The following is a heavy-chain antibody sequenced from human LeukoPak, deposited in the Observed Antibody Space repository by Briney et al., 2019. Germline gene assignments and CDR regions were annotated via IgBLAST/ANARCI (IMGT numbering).Heavy chain of an antibody. J-gene: IGHJ4*02. V-gene: IGHV3-11*04. CDR3: ARPIEYYYDSSGYYG. CDR1: GFTFSDYY. Sequence: GGSLRLSCAASGFTFSDYYMSWIRQAPGKGLEWVSYISRSGSTIYYADSVKGRFHISRDNAKKSLYLQMNSLRAGDTAVYYCARPIEYYYDSSGYYGWGQGALVTVSS. D-gene: IGHD3-22*01. CDR2: ISRSGSTI.